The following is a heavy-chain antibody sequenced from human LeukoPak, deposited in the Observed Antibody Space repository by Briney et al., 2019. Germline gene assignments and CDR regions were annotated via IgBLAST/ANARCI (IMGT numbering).Heavy chain of an antibody. Sequence: PGGSLRLSCAASGIIFSYSTMHWVRQAPGKGLEWLAVISYEGSKRDYADSVRGRFTISRDNSKNTVYLQMNSLRPEDTAVYYCASSDFWSCPPHWGQGTLVTVSS. V-gene: IGHV3-30*04. D-gene: IGHD3-3*01. CDR1: GIIFSYST. CDR3: ASSDFWSCPPH. CDR2: ISYEGSKR. J-gene: IGHJ4*02.